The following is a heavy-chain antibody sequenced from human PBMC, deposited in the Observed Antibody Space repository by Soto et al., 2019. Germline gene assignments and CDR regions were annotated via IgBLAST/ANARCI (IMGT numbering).Heavy chain of an antibody. Sequence: PSETLSLTCTVCADSISSSNYSWGWIRQPPGKGLEWIGSIYYSGGTYYNPSLKSRVTISVDTSKNQFSLKLSSVTAADTAVYYCARHFLRYYYYYGMDVWGHGTTVTVSS. V-gene: IGHV4-39*01. CDR3: ARHFLRYYYYYGMDV. CDR1: ADSISSSNYS. CDR2: IYYSGGT. J-gene: IGHJ6*02.